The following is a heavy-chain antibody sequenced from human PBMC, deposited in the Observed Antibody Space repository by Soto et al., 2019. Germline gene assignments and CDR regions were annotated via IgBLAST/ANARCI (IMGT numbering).Heavy chain of an antibody. CDR2: ISYDGSNK. Sequence: GSLRLSCAASGFTFSSYAMHWVRQAPGKGLEWVAVISYDGSNKYYADSVKGRFTISRDNSKNTLYLQMNSLRAEDTAVYYCARGQTGTTIGYYYGMDVWGQGTTVTVSS. CDR1: GFTFSSYA. D-gene: IGHD1-1*01. V-gene: IGHV3-30-3*01. J-gene: IGHJ6*01. CDR3: ARGQTGTTIGYYYGMDV.